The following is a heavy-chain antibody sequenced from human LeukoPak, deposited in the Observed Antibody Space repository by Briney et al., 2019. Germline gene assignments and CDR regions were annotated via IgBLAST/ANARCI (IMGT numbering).Heavy chain of an antibody. CDR2: IGGSNGIT. J-gene: IGHJ4*02. V-gene: IGHV3-23*01. CDR1: RFTFNSYA. D-gene: IGHD5-12*01. Sequence: GGSLRLSCAASRFTFNSYAMSWVRQAPGKGLEWVSFIGGSNGITFYVGSVKGRFTISRDNSKDTLYLQMNSLRAEDTAVYYCARNENSGWGYFDYWGQGTLVTVSS. CDR3: ARNENSGWGYFDY.